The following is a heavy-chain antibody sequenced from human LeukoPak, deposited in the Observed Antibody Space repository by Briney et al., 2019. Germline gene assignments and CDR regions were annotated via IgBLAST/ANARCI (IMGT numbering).Heavy chain of an antibody. D-gene: IGHD5-12*01. CDR1: GFTFSDYY. V-gene: IGHV3-7*01. Sequence: GGSLRLSCAASGFTFSDYYMTWVRQAPGKGLEWVANIKHDGSEKFYVDSVNGRFTISRDSAKNSLSLQMNSLRAEDTAVYYCARTRYSAFDIWGQGTMVTVSS. J-gene: IGHJ3*02. CDR2: IKHDGSEK. CDR3: ARTRYSAFDI.